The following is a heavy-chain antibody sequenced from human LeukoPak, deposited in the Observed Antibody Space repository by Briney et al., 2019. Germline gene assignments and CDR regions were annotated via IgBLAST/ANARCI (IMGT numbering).Heavy chain of an antibody. CDR1: GFTFSSYS. Sequence: PGGSLRLSCAASGFTFSSYSMNWVRQAPGKGLEWVSYISSSSSTIYYADSVKGRFTISRDNAKNSLYLQMNSLRAEDTAVYYCARVVVVAADYWGQGTLVTVSS. V-gene: IGHV3-48*04. CDR2: ISSSSSTI. J-gene: IGHJ4*02. CDR3: ARVVVVAADY. D-gene: IGHD2-15*01.